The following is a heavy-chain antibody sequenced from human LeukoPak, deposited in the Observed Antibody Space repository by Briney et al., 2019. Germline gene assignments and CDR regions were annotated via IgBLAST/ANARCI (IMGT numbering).Heavy chain of an antibody. CDR3: ARESKTFAGSSSSGDMDV. J-gene: IGHJ6*03. CDR2: IKQDGSEK. V-gene: IGHV3-7*01. D-gene: IGHD6-6*01. Sequence: PSETLSLTCTVSGGSISSSSYYWGWIRQPPGKGLEWVANIKQDGSEKYYVDSVKGRFTISRDNAKNSLYLQMNSLRAEDTAVYYCARESKTFAGSSSSGDMDVWGKGTTVTVSS. CDR1: GGSISSSSYY.